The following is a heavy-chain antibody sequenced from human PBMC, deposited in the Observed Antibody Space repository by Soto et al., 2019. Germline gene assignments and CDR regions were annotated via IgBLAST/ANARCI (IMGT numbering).Heavy chain of an antibody. V-gene: IGHV3-33*01. CDR1: GFTFSSYA. D-gene: IGHD3-10*01. Sequence: ALRLSCAASGFTFSSYAMHWVHQAPGKGLEWVAFIWYDGSKKYSADSVKGRFTISRDNSKNTLYLQMNSLRVEDTAVYYCARVLGDEDNTTGYNCFAPWAQGTPVTVSA. CDR2: IWYDGSKK. J-gene: IGHJ5*02. CDR3: ARVLGDEDNTTGYNCFAP.